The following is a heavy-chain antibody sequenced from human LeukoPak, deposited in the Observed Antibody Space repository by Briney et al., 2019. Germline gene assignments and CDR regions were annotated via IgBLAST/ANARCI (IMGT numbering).Heavy chain of an antibody. CDR2: ISSSGSTI. Sequence: PGGSLRLSCAASGFTFSSYAMTWVRQAPGKGLEWVSYISSSGSTIYYADSVKGRFTISRDNAKNSLYLQMNSLRAEDTAVYYCATLVNYWSFDYWGQGTLVTVSS. CDR3: ATLVNYWSFDY. D-gene: IGHD1-1*01. CDR1: GFTFSSYA. J-gene: IGHJ4*02. V-gene: IGHV3-48*03.